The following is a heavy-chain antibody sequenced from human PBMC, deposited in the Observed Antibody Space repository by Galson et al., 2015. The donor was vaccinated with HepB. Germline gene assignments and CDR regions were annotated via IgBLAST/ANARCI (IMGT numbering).Heavy chain of an antibody. J-gene: IGHJ4*02. CDR2: ITPSGSNT. V-gene: IGHV3-23*01. CDR3: AKVFPEKTDGWYRQALYYFDS. D-gene: IGHD6-19*01. Sequence: SLRLSCAASGFTFSYYAMSWVRQAPGKGLEWASAITPSGSNTYSADSMKGRFTISRDNSQNTLFLQMNSLRADDTAIYFCAKVFPEKTDGWYRQALYYFDSWGQGTRVTVSS. CDR1: GFTFSYYA.